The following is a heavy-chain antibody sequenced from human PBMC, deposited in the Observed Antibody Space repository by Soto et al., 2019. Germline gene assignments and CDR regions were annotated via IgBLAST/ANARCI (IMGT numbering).Heavy chain of an antibody. CDR1: GFTFDDYA. D-gene: IGHD2-2*01. V-gene: IGHV3-9*01. J-gene: IGHJ3*02. CDR3: AKGSVPAAMFPWHAFDI. Sequence: HPGGSLRLSCAASGFTFDDYAMHWVRQAPGKGLEWVSGISWNSGSIGYADSVKGRFTISRDNAKNSLYLQMNSLRAEDTALYYCAKGSVPAAMFPWHAFDIWGQGTMVTVSS. CDR2: ISWNSGSI.